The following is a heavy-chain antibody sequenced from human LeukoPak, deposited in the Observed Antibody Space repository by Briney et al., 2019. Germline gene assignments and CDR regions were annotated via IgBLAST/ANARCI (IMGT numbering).Heavy chain of an antibody. J-gene: IGHJ3*02. CDR2: IYYSGST. D-gene: IGHD1-26*01. CDR3: ARAPLVGATSRRAFDI. Sequence: PSETLSLTCTVSGGSISSTSYYWGWIRQPPGKGLEWIGNIYYSGSTYYNPSLKSRVTMSVDTSKNQSSLKLSSVTAADTAVYYCARAPLVGATSRRAFDIWGQGTMVTVSS. V-gene: IGHV4-39*07. CDR1: GGSISSTSYY.